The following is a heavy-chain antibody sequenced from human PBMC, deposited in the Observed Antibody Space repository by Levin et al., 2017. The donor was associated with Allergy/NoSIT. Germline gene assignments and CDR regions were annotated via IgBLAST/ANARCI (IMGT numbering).Heavy chain of an antibody. CDR2: IYYSGST. CDR3: AREDGSTFDF. CDR1: GGSISGGGYH. V-gene: IGHV4-31*03. D-gene: IGHD2-2*03. Sequence: SETLSLTCTVSGGSISGGGYHWTWIRQHPEKGLEWIGYIYYSGSTFYNPSLKSRLMISVDTSKNQFSLNVSSVTSADTAVYYCAREDGSTFDFWGQGALVTVAS. J-gene: IGHJ4*02.